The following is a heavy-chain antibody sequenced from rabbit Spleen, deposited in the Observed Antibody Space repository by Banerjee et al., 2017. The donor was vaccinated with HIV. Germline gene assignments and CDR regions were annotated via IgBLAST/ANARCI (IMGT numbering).Heavy chain of an antibody. J-gene: IGHJ4*01. CDR2: IYAGSTGST. CDR1: GFSFDSGYD. CDR3: ARDQGYSFTFATGDFDL. Sequence: QSLEESGGGLVKPGTSLTLTCTASGFSFDSGYDMCWVRQAPGKGLEWIACIYAGSTGSTYYASWAKGRFTISKTSSTTVTLQMTSLTGADTATYFCARDQGYSFTFATGDFDLWGPGTLVTVS. V-gene: IGHV1S40*01. D-gene: IGHD6-1*01.